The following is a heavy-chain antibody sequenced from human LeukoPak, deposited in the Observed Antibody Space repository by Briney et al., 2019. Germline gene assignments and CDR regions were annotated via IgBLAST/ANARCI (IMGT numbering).Heavy chain of an antibody. Sequence: GRSLTLSCAASGFTFSSYAMHWVRQAPGKGLEWVAVISYDGSNKYYADSVKGRFTISRDNSKNTLYLQMNSLRAEDTAVYYCAGGYCSGGSCSLSGPWGQGTLVTVSS. CDR3: AGGYCSGGSCSLSGP. J-gene: IGHJ5*02. CDR2: ISYDGSNK. CDR1: GFTFSSYA. V-gene: IGHV3-30-3*01. D-gene: IGHD2-15*01.